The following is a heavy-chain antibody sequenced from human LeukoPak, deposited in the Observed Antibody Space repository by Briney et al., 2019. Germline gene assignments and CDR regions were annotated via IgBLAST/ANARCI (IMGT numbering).Heavy chain of an antibody. Sequence: GGSLRLSCAASGFTVSSYSMNWVGQALGKGLEWVSSISSSSSYIYYADSVKGRFTISRDNAKNSLYLQMNSLRAEDTAVYYCARDSGIAVAAEWGQGTLVTVSS. J-gene: IGHJ4*02. CDR3: ARDSGIAVAAE. V-gene: IGHV3-21*01. D-gene: IGHD6-19*01. CDR1: GFTVSSYS. CDR2: ISSSSSYI.